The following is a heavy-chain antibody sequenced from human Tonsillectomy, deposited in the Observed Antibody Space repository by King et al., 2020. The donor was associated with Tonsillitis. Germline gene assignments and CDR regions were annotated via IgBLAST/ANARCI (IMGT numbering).Heavy chain of an antibody. J-gene: IGHJ4*02. D-gene: IGHD3-22*01. CDR2: IYYSGST. Sequence: VQLQESGPGLVKPSQTLSLTCTVSGDSISSGGYSWTWIRQLPGKGLEWIGSIYYSGSTFYNPSLKSRVTISVDTSKNQFSLRLTSVTAADTAVYYCAREIGHDSSSYYFDYWGQGTLVTVSS. V-gene: IGHV4-31*03. CDR3: AREIGHDSSSYYFDY. CDR1: GDSISSGGYS.